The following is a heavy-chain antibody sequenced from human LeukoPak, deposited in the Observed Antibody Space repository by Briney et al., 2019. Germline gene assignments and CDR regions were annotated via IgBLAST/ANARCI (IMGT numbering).Heavy chain of an antibody. Sequence: GGSLRLSCAASGFTFISYSMNWVRQAPGKGLEWVSSISSSSSYIYYADSVKGRFTISRDNAKNSLYLQMNSLRAEDTAVYYCARALPPLRYYDSSGYPDAFDIWGQGTMVTVSS. CDR3: ARALPPLRYYDSSGYPDAFDI. D-gene: IGHD3-22*01. V-gene: IGHV3-21*01. J-gene: IGHJ3*02. CDR1: GFTFISYS. CDR2: ISSSSSYI.